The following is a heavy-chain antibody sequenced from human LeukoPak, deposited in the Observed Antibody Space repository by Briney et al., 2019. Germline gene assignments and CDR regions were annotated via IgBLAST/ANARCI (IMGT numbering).Heavy chain of an antibody. CDR2: ISYDGSNK. D-gene: IGHD3-22*01. V-gene: IGHV3-30-3*01. Sequence: GGSLRLSCAASGFTFSSYAMHWVRQAPGKELEWVAVISYDGSNKYYADSVKGRFTISRDNSKNTLYLQMNSLRAEDTAVYYCARVGDYYDSSGYYYSAFDIWGQGTMVTVSS. J-gene: IGHJ3*02. CDR3: ARVGDYYDSSGYYYSAFDI. CDR1: GFTFSSYA.